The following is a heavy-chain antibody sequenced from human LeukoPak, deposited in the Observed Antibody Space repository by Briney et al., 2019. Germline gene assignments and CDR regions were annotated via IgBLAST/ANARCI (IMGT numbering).Heavy chain of an antibody. CDR1: GGSISSSNW. Sequence: PSETLSLTCAVSGGSISSSNWWSWVRQPPGKGLEWIGEIYHGGSTNYNPSLKSRVTISVDKSKNQFSLKLSSVTAADTAVYYCARSCSSTSCYSSADWFDPWGQGTLVTVSS. V-gene: IGHV4-4*02. CDR2: IYHGGST. D-gene: IGHD2-2*01. CDR3: ARSCSSTSCYSSADWFDP. J-gene: IGHJ5*02.